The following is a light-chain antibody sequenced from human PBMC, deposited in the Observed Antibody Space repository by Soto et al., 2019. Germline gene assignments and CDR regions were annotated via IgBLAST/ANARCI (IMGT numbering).Light chain of an antibody. V-gene: IGKV1-39*01. Sequence: DIQMTQSPSSLSASVGDRVTITCRASQSISTHLIWYQQKPGKAPKLLIYRASSLEIGVPSRFSGSGSETDFTLTISSLQPEDFATYFCQQTYSAHTFGGGTKVEMK. CDR1: QSISTH. J-gene: IGKJ4*01. CDR2: RAS. CDR3: QQTYSAHT.